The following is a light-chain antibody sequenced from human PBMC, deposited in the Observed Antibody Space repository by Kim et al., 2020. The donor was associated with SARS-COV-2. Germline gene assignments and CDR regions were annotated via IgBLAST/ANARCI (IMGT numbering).Light chain of an antibody. CDR2: AAS. CDR3: QQLNSYPWT. Sequence: IQLTQSPSSLSASVGDRVTITCRASQGISSYLAWYQQKPGKVPKLLIYAASTLQSGVPSRFSGSGSGTDFTLTISSLQPEDFATYYCQQLNSYPWTFVQGTKVDIK. CDR1: QGISSY. V-gene: IGKV1-9*01. J-gene: IGKJ1*01.